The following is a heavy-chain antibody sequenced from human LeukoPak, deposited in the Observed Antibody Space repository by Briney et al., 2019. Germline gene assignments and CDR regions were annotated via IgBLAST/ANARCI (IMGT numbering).Heavy chain of an antibody. CDR2: IYYSGST. CDR3: ARRERFACWFDP. D-gene: IGHD3-10*01. CDR1: GGSISSSSYY. J-gene: IGHJ5*02. Sequence: PSETLSLTCTVSGGSISSSSYYWGWIRQPPGKGLEWIGSIYYSGSTYYNPSLNSRVTKSVDTSKNQFSLKLSSVTAADTAVYYCARRERFACWFDPWGQGTLVTVSS. V-gene: IGHV4-39*01.